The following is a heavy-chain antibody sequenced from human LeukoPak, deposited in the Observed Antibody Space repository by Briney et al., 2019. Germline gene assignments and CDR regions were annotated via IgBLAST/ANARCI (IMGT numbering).Heavy chain of an antibody. V-gene: IGHV1-24*01. CDR3: ATAPLGELSLKLDY. CDR2: FDPEDGET. CDR1: GYTLTELS. D-gene: IGHD3-16*02. Sequence: ASVKVSCKVSGYTLTELSMHWVRQAPGKGLEWMGGFDPEDGETIYAQKFQGRVTMTEDASTDTAYMELSSLRSEDTAVYYCATAPLGELSLKLDYWGQGTLVTVSS. J-gene: IGHJ4*02.